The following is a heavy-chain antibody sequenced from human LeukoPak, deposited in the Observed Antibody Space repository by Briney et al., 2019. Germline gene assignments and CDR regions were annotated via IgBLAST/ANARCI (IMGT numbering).Heavy chain of an antibody. CDR3: ERGDVGYFDC. V-gene: IGHV4-39*07. CDR2: IYYSGTT. D-gene: IGHD1-26*01. CDR1: GGSTSSSSYY. Sequence: KPSETLSLTCNVSGGSTSSSSYYWGWIRQPPGKGLEWIGSIYYSGTTYYNPSLKSRVTVSVDTSKNQFSLKLSSVTAADTAVYYSERGDVGYFDCWGQGTLVTVSS. J-gene: IGHJ4*02.